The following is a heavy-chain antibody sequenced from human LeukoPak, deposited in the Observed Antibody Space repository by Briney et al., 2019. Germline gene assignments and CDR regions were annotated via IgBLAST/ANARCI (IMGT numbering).Heavy chain of an antibody. Sequence: PGGSLRLSCAASGFIVSNNYMNWVRQAPGKGVEWVSIIYSGGGTYYADSVKGRFTISRDNSKNTLYLQMNSLRADDTAVYYCARGCYYERSGYCPFDYWGPGTLVTVSS. V-gene: IGHV3-53*01. D-gene: IGHD3-22*01. CDR2: IYSGGGT. J-gene: IGHJ4*02. CDR1: GFIVSNNY. CDR3: ARGCYYERSGYCPFDY.